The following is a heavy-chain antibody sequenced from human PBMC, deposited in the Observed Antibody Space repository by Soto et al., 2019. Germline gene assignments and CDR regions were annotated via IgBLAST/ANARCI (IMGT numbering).Heavy chain of an antibody. CDR2: SRDKPQGYST. Sequence: GGSLRLSCSVSGFTLSDHYIDWVRQAPGKGLEWVGRSRDKPQGYSTAYAASVKGRFTTSRDESKNSAYLQMNSLKTEDTAVYYCVRATYFSNSSGYTRCLDYWGQGTLVTVSS. CDR3: VRATYFSNSSGYTRCLDY. CDR1: GFTLSDHY. D-gene: IGHD3-22*01. J-gene: IGHJ4*02. V-gene: IGHV3-72*01.